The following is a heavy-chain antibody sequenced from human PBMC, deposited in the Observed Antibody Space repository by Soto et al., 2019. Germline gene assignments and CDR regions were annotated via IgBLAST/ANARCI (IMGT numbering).Heavy chain of an antibody. Sequence: EVQLLESGGGLVQPGGSLRLSCAASGFTFSSYAMSWVRQAPGKGLEWVSAISGSGGSTYYADSVKGRFTISRDNSENTLYLQMNSLRAEDTAVYYCAKDLNRLQGDYGYYYYYGMDVWGQGTTVTVSS. CDR3: AKDLNRLQGDYGYYYYYGMDV. CDR2: ISGSGGST. J-gene: IGHJ6*02. V-gene: IGHV3-23*01. D-gene: IGHD4-17*01. CDR1: GFTFSSYA.